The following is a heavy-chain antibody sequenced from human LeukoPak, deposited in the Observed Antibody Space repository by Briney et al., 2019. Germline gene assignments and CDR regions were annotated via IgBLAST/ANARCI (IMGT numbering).Heavy chain of an antibody. Sequence: PGGSLRLSCAASGFTFRTYWMSWVRQAPGKGLEWVANIKQDGSDKYYVDSVKGRFTISKDNAKNSLCLQMNSLRAEDTAVYYCVRDPRYYHYMDVWGKGTTVTVSS. CDR2: IKQDGSDK. CDR3: VRDPRYYHYMDV. V-gene: IGHV3-7*01. CDR1: GFTFRTYW. J-gene: IGHJ6*03.